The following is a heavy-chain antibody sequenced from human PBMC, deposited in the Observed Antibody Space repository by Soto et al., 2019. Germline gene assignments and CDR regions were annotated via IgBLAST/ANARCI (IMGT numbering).Heavy chain of an antibody. CDR1: VFTFSRDG. J-gene: IGHJ4*02. CDR2: ISYDGSNQ. Sequence: QVQLVESVGGVVLPGRSLRLSCAASVFTFSRDGMHRVRQAAGKWLEWVAVISYDGSNQYYADSVKGRVTISRDNSKNTLDLQMNSLGAEDTAVYYCAKDTGGYGTFDFWGQGTLVTVSA. D-gene: IGHD5-12*01. CDR3: AKDTGGYGTFDF. V-gene: IGHV3-30*18.